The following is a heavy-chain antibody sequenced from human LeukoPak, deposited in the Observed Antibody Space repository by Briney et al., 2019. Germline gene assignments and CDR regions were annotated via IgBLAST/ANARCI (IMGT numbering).Heavy chain of an antibody. CDR1: GFTVSSNY. CDR3: ARVTLYAESALDY. CDR2: IYSGGST. D-gene: IGHD4-17*01. J-gene: IGHJ4*02. V-gene: IGHV3-66*01. Sequence: PGGSLRLSCAASGFTVSSNYMSWVRQAPGRGLEWVSVIYSGGSTYYADSVKGRFTISRDNSKNTLFLQMNSLRAGDTAVYYCARVTLYAESALDYWGQGTLVTVSS.